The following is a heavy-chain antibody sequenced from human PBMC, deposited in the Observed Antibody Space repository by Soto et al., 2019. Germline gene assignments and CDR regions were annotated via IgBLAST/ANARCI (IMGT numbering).Heavy chain of an antibody. CDR3: ARGTSWQLPFDY. V-gene: IGHV4-59*01. D-gene: IGHD6-13*01. J-gene: IGHJ4*02. CDR2: ISYSGST. Sequence: SETLSLTCTVSSDSISSYYWSWIRQPPGKRLEWIGYISYSGSTDCNPSLKSRVTISGDTSKNQFSPKVSSVTAADTAVYYCARGTSWQLPFDYWGQGTLVTVSS. CDR1: SDSISSYY.